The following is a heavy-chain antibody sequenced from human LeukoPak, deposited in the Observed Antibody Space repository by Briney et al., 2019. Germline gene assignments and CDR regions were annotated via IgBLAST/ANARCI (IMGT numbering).Heavy chain of an antibody. CDR1: GYTFTSYG. V-gene: IGHV1-18*01. D-gene: IGHD5-12*01. Sequence: ASVKVSCKASGYTFTSYGISWVRQAPGQGLEWMGWFSAYNGNTNYAQKLQGRVTMTTDTSTSAAYMELRSLRSDDTAVYYCARDGHSGYDWDPLDYWGQGTLVTVSS. CDR3: ARDGHSGYDWDPLDY. J-gene: IGHJ4*02. CDR2: FSAYNGNT.